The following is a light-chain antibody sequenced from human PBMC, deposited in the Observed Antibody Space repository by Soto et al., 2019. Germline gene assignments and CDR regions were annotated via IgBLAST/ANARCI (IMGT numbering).Light chain of an antibody. V-gene: IGLV1-51*01. CDR2: DND. Sequence: QSVLTQPPSLSAAPGQKVTISCSGSSSNIGRNSVSWYQDLPGTAPKLLIYDNDKRPSGIPDRFSGSKSGTSATLGITGLQTGDEADYYCGAWDNSLTVVVFGGGTKLTVL. CDR1: SSNIGRNS. CDR3: GAWDNSLTVVV. J-gene: IGLJ2*01.